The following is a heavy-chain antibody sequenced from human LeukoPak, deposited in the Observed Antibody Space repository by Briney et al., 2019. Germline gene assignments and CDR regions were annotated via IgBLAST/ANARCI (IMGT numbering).Heavy chain of an antibody. Sequence: GESLRLSCAASGFTFGEYGMTWVRETPGKRLEWVSSINRNGGRTSYADSVKGRFTISRDNAKNSLHLQMNSLGAEDTALYYCARESSAFDYWGQGTLVTVSS. CDR3: ARESSAFDY. CDR2: INRNGGRT. CDR1: GFTFGEYG. J-gene: IGHJ4*02. V-gene: IGHV3-20*04.